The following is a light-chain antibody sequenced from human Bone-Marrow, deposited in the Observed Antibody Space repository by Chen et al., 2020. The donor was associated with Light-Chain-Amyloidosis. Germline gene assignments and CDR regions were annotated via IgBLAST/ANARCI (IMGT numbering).Light chain of an antibody. V-gene: IGLV3-25*03. CDR1: DLPTKY. J-gene: IGLJ2*01. CDR2: RDT. Sequence: SYELTQPPSVSVSPVQTARITCSGDDLPTKYAYWYQQKPGQAPVLVIHRDTERPSGISERFSGSSSGTTATLTISGVQAEDEAEYHCQSADSSGTYEVIFGGGTKLTVL. CDR3: QSADSSGTYEVI.